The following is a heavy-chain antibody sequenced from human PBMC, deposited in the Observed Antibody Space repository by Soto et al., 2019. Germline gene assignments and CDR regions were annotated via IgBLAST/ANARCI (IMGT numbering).Heavy chain of an antibody. J-gene: IGHJ4*02. CDR3: AREVVVVVAATPGSFDY. D-gene: IGHD2-15*01. Sequence: QVQLQESGPGLVKPSQTLSLTCTVSGGSISSGDYYWSWIRQPPGKGLEWIGYIYYSGSTYYNPYLKSRVTISVDTSRNQFSLTLSSVTAADSAVYYCAREVVVVVAATPGSFDYWGQGTLVTVSS. CDR2: IYYSGST. V-gene: IGHV4-30-4*01. CDR1: GGSISSGDYY.